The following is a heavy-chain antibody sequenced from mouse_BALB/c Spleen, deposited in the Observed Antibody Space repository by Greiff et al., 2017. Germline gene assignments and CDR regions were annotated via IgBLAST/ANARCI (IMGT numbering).Heavy chain of an antibody. D-gene: IGHD1-1*01. CDR2: ISDGGSYT. CDR1: GFTFSDYY. V-gene: IGHV5-4*02. CDR3: ASDYYGSSSWYFDV. J-gene: IGHJ1*01. Sequence: EVQGVESGGGLVKPGGSLKLSCAASGFTFSDYYMYWVRQTPEKRLEWVATISDGGSYTYYPDSVKGRFTISRDNAKNNLYLQMSSLKSEDTAMYYCASDYYGSSSWYFDVWGAGTTVTVSS.